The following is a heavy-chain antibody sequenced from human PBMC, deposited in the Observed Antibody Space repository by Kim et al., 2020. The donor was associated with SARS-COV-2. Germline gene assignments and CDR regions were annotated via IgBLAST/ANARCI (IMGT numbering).Heavy chain of an antibody. CDR3: SRHPGTASAYYYYSMDV. CDR1: GASIISGDFY. Sequence: SETLSLTCNVSGASIISGDFYWDWIRQSPGKGLEWIGSIYSSGSVYYNPSLKSRIVISLDTSKNHFSLKLKSATAADTAVYFCSRHPGTASAYYYYSMDV. V-gene: IGHV4-39*01. J-gene: IGHJ6*03. D-gene: IGHD1-7*01. CDR2: IYSSGSV.